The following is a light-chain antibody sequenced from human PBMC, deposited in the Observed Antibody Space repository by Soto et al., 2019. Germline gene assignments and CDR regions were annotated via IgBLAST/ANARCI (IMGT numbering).Light chain of an antibody. CDR3: CSYAGDYTWV. V-gene: IGLV2-11*01. CDR2: DFN. Sequence: QSALTQPRSVSGSLGQSVTISCTGTSNDVGIYNYVSWYQQYPGTSPKLLIYDFNKRPSGVPDRFSGSKSGNTASLTISGLQAEDEADYYCCSYAGDYTWVFGGGTKVTVL. J-gene: IGLJ3*02. CDR1: SNDVGIYNY.